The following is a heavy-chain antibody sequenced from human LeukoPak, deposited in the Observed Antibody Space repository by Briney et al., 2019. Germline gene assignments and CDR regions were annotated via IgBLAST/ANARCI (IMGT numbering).Heavy chain of an antibody. CDR1: GGTFSSYA. Sequence: ASVKVSCKASGGTFSSYAISWVRQAPGQGLEWMGRIIPILDITNYAQKFQGRVTITADKSTSTAYMELSSLRSEDTAVYYCARDMGYYDSSGYYWDYWGQGTLVTVSS. V-gene: IGHV1-69*04. CDR2: IIPILDIT. CDR3: ARDMGYYDSSGYYWDY. J-gene: IGHJ4*02. D-gene: IGHD3-22*01.